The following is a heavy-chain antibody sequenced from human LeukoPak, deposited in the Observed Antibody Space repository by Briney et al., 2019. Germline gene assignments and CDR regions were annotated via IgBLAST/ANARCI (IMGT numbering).Heavy chain of an antibody. CDR1: GFTFSTFW. J-gene: IGHJ4*02. Sequence: PGGSLRLSCAASGFTFSTFWLSWVRQAPGKGLEWVANINLDGSGKYYVDSVRGRFTISRDNAKNSLFLQMNSLRAEDTAVYYCARTDEEKWELQYYFDYWGQGTLVTVSS. CDR2: INLDGSGK. D-gene: IGHD1-26*01. CDR3: ARTDEEKWELQYYFDY. V-gene: IGHV3-7*01.